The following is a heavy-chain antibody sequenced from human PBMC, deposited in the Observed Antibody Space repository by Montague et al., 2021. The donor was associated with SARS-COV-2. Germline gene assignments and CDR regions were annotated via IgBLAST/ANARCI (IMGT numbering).Heavy chain of an antibody. D-gene: IGHD3-22*01. CDR2: ISASSTYI. V-gene: IGHV3-21*01. CDR1: GLTFSDYS. CDR3: ATSSYYDSTGYSEGGAGRPWFFDL. Sequence: SLRLSCAASGLTFSDYSMNWVRQAPGKGLEWVSSISASSTYIYFXDSVKGRFTISRDNAKNSLYLQVDSLRIEDTAVYYCATSSYYDSTGYSEGGAGRPWFFDLWGRGTLVTVSS. J-gene: IGHJ2*01.